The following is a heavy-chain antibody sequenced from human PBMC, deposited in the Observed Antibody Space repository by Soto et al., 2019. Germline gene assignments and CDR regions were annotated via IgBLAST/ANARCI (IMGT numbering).Heavy chain of an antibody. V-gene: IGHV3-23*01. CDR2: LSGSGGST. CDR3: AKKGGSSPLGCFDP. D-gene: IGHD1-26*01. CDR1: GFTFSSYA. Sequence: GSLRLSCAASGFTFSSYAMSWVRQAPGKGLEWVSGLSGSGGSTYYADSVKGRFTISRDNSKNTLYLQINSLRAEDTAVYYCAKKGGSSPLGCFDPWGQGTLVTAPQ. J-gene: IGHJ5*02.